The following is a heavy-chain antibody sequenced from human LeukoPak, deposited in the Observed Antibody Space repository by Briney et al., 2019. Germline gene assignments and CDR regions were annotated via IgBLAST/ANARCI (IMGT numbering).Heavy chain of an antibody. J-gene: IGHJ4*02. D-gene: IGHD6-19*01. Sequence: AGSLTLSCAASGFTFSNAWMSWVRQAPGKGLEWVGRIKSEINGGTTDYAAPVKGRFTISRDDSKDTLYLQMNSLKTEDTAVYFCTTEQWLVRYFDYWGQGTLVSVSS. CDR1: GFTFSNAW. V-gene: IGHV3-15*01. CDR3: TTEQWLVRYFDY. CDR2: IKSEINGGTT.